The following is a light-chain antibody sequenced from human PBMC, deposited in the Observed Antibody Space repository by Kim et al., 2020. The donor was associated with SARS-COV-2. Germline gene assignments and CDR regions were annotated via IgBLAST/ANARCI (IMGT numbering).Light chain of an antibody. CDR3: CSYAGSYTFV. CDR1: SNDIGSYKF. V-gene: IGLV2-11*01. CDR2: DVS. J-gene: IGLJ3*02. Sequence: QSALTQPRSVSGSPGQSVTISCTGTSNDIGSYKFVSWYQQHPGKAPKLIIFDVSERSTGVPDRFSGSQSANTASLTISGLQPEDESDYYCCSYAGSYTFVFGAGTQLTVL.